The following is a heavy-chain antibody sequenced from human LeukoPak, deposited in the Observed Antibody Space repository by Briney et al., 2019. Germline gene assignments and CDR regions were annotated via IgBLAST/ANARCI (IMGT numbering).Heavy chain of an antibody. D-gene: IGHD6-19*01. V-gene: IGHV1-69*04. CDR2: IVPMVGVT. J-gene: IGHJ6*03. CDR3: ARGSVAGTFYYYYYMDV. Sequence: SVKVSCKASGGTFSKNSISWVRQVPGQGLEWMGRIVPMVGVTAYAQKFQGRITITEDRSTNTAFMELRRLRSEDTAVYYCARGSVAGTFYYYYYMDVWGKGTTVTVSS. CDR1: GGTFSKNS.